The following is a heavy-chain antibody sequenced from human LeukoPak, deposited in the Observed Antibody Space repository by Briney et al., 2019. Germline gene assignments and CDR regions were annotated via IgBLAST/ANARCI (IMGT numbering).Heavy chain of an antibody. D-gene: IGHD2-15*01. CDR2: IRSKAYGETT. J-gene: IGHJ4*02. CDR3: NRGLRSHDY. CDR1: GFSFGDYA. V-gene: IGHV3-49*04. Sequence: GGSLRLSCSASGFSFGDYAMSWARQAPGKGLEWVGFIRSKAYGETTESAASVKGRFSISRDDSTRIAYLQMSSLKTEDTAVYYCNRGLRSHDYWGRGTLVTVSS.